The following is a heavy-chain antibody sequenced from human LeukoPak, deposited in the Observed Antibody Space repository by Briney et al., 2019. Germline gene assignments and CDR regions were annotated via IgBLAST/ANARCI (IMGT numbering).Heavy chain of an antibody. J-gene: IGHJ4*02. CDR3: TRAPYCSSTSCYEGGAY. V-gene: IGHV4-34*01. Sequence: SETLSLTCAVYGGSFSGYYWSWIRQPPGKGLEWIGEINHSGSTNYNPSLKSRVTISVDTSKNQFSLKLSSVTAADTAVYYCTRAPYCSSTSCYEGGAYWGQGTLVTVSS. CDR2: INHSGST. D-gene: IGHD2-2*01. CDR1: GGSFSGYY.